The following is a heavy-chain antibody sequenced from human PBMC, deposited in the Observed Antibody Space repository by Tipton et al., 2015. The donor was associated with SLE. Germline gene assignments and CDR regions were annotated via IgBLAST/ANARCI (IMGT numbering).Heavy chain of an antibody. V-gene: IGHV4-39*02. CDR1: GGSISGSNYY. CDR2: ITNNGNT. D-gene: IGHD4-17*01. J-gene: IGHJ4*02. Sequence: TLSLTCTVSGGSISGSNYYWYWIRQPPGKGPEWIGRITNNGNTYYIPSLQSRVTMSVDTSKNHFSLKVSSVTAADTAVYYCARDRPYGDYVFDYWGQGTLVTVSS. CDR3: ARDRPYGDYVFDY.